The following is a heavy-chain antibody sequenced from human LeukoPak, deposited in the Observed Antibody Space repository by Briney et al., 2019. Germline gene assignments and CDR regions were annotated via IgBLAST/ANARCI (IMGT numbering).Heavy chain of an antibody. D-gene: IGHD6-13*01. CDR1: GFTFSSYA. CDR3: ARDAQQLGCFDY. CDR2: ISYDGSNK. J-gene: IGHJ4*02. Sequence: GGSLRLSCAASGFTFSSYAMHWVRQAPGKGLEWVAVISYDGSNKYYADSVKGRFTISRDNSKNTLYLQMNSLRAEDTAVYYCARDAQQLGCFDYWGQGTLVTVSS. V-gene: IGHV3-30-3*01.